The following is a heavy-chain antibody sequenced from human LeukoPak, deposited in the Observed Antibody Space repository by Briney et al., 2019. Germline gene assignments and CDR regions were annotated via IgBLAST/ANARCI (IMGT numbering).Heavy chain of an antibody. CDR2: ISGSSSYI. CDR3: ARGDYVWGSYRLYYMDV. Sequence: GGSLRLSCAASGFTFSTYNMNWVRQAPGKGLEWVSSISGSSSYIYYADSVKGRFSISRDNAKNSLYLQMNSLRAEDTAVYYCARGDYVWGSYRLYYMDVWGKGTTVTVSS. J-gene: IGHJ6*03. V-gene: IGHV3-21*01. D-gene: IGHD3-16*02. CDR1: GFTFSTYN.